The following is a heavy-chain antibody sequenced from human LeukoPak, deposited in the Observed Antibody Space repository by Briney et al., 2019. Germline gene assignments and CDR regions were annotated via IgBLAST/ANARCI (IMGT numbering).Heavy chain of an antibody. V-gene: IGHV4-4*02. CDR2: IYHSGST. D-gene: IGHD3-10*01. CDR3: AGNSASSYGNQPS. J-gene: IGHJ4*02. CDR1: GGSISSSNW. Sequence: PSETLSLTCAVSGGSISSSNWWSWVRQPPGKGLEWIGEIYHSGSTNYNPSLKSRVTISVDKSKNQFSLKLSSVTAADTAVYYCAGNSASSYGNQPSWGQGTLVTVSS.